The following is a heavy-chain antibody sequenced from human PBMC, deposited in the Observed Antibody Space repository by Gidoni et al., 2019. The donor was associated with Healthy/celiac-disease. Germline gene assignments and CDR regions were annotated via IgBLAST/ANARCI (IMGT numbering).Heavy chain of an antibody. CDR3: ARDAGEYYDILTNAFDI. J-gene: IGHJ3*02. V-gene: IGHV1-69*08. CDR2: IIPILGIA. Sequence: QVQLVQSGAEVKKPGSSVKVSCKASGGTFSSYTISWVRQAPGQGLEWMGRIIPILGIANYAQKFQGRVTITADKSMSTAYMELSSLRSEDTAVYYCARDAGEYYDILTNAFDIWGQGTMVTVSS. CDR1: GGTFSSYT. D-gene: IGHD3-9*01.